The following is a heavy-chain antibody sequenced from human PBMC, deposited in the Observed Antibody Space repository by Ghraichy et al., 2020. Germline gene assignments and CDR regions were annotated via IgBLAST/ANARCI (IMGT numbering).Heavy chain of an antibody. V-gene: IGHV4-39*01. D-gene: IGHD6-6*01. Sequence: SETLSLTCTVSGDSINTDAYYWNWIRQPPGMGLEWIGDIYYSGSRYYNPSLQSRATISVDPSKSQFSLKLSSVTAADTAIYYCGRGYWSSSGVDYWGPGTLVTVSS. CDR1: GDSINTDAYY. J-gene: IGHJ4*02. CDR2: IYYSGSR. CDR3: GRGYWSSSGVDY.